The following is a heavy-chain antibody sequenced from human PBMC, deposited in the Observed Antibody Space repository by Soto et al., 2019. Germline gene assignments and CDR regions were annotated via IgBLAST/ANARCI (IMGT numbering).Heavy chain of an antibody. D-gene: IGHD2-15*01. CDR1: GFTFDDYA. Sequence: EVQLVESGGGLVQPGRSLRLSCAASGFTFDDYAMHWVRQAPGKGLEWVSGISWNSGSIGYADSVKGRFTISRDNAKNSLYLQMNSLRAEDTALYYCARKIYLGAGGYCSGGSCYGGAFDIWGQGTMVTVSS. V-gene: IGHV3-9*01. J-gene: IGHJ3*02. CDR3: ARKIYLGAGGYCSGGSCYGGAFDI. CDR2: ISWNSGSI.